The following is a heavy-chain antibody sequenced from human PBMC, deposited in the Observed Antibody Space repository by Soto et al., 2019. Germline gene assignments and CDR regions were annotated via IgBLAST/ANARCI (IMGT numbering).Heavy chain of an antibody. V-gene: IGHV3-33*01. CDR1: GFTFSSYG. D-gene: IGHD2-15*01. CDR2: IWYDGSNK. Sequence: GGSLRLSCAASGFTFSSYGMHWVRQAPGKGLEWVAVIWYDGSNKYYADSVKGRFTISRDNSKNTLYLQMNSLRAEDTAVYYCAREILKCSGGSCYSSYYYGMDVWGQGTTVTVSS. CDR3: AREILKCSGGSCYSSYYYGMDV. J-gene: IGHJ6*02.